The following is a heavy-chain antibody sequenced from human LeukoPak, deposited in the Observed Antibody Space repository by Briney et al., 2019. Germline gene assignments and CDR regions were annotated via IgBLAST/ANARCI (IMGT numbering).Heavy chain of an antibody. Sequence: GGSLRLSCAASGFTFSSYSMNWVRQAPGKGLEWVSSISSSSGYIYYADSVKGRFTISRDNAKNSLYLQMNSLRAEDTAVYYCAATYYYDSSGRNAFDIWGQGTMVTVSS. CDR2: ISSSSGYI. V-gene: IGHV3-21*01. CDR1: GFTFSSYS. D-gene: IGHD3-22*01. J-gene: IGHJ3*02. CDR3: AATYYYDSSGRNAFDI.